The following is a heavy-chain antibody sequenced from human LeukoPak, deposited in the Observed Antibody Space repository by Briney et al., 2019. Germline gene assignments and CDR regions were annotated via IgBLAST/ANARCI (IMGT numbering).Heavy chain of an antibody. V-gene: IGHV3-30*02. D-gene: IGHD2-15*01. CDR3: AKGGYCSGGSCSPIDY. Sequence: GGSLRLSCVASGFTFSTYAMSWVRQAPGKGLEWVAFIRYDGSNKYYADSVKGRFTISRDNSKNTLYLQMNSLRAEDAAVYYCAKGGYCSGGSCSPIDYWGQGTLVTVSS. CDR2: IRYDGSNK. CDR1: GFTFSTYA. J-gene: IGHJ4*02.